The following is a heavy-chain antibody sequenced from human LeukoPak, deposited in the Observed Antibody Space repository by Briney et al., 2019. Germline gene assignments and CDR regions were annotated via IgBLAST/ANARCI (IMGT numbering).Heavy chain of an antibody. D-gene: IGHD1-26*01. CDR3: ARSSGSYSHEFFQH. J-gene: IGHJ1*01. CDR1: GFTFSSYS. Sequence: GGSLRLSCAASGFTFSSYSMHWVRQAPGKGLEWVAVISYDGSNKYYADSVKGRFTICRDNSKNTLYLQMNSLRAEDTAVYYCARSSGSYSHEFFQHWGQGTLVTVSS. V-gene: IGHV3-30*01. CDR2: ISYDGSNK.